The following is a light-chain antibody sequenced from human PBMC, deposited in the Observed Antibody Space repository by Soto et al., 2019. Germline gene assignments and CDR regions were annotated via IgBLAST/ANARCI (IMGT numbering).Light chain of an antibody. Sequence: QSVLTQPPSVSGAPGQRVTISCTGSSSNNGAGYDVHWYQQLPGTAPKLLIYGNSNRPSGVPDRFSGSKSGTSASLAITGLQAEDEADYYCQSYDTGLRTVFGGGTQLTVL. CDR1: SSNNGAGYD. CDR3: QSYDTGLRTV. J-gene: IGLJ7*01. V-gene: IGLV1-40*01. CDR2: GNS.